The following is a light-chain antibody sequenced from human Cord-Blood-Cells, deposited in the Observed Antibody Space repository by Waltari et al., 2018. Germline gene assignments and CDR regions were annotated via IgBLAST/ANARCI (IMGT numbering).Light chain of an antibody. CDR3: QQYNNWPPLT. CDR2: GAS. V-gene: IGKV3-15*01. Sequence: EIVMTQSPATLSVSPGERATLSCRASQGVSSNLAWYQQKPGQAPRLLIYGASTRATGIPARFSCSGSGTEFTLTCSSLQSEDFAVYYCQQYNNWPPLTFGGGTKVEIK. CDR1: QGVSSN. J-gene: IGKJ4*02.